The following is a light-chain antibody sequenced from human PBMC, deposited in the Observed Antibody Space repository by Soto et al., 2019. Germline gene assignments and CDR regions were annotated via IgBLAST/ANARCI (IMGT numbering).Light chain of an antibody. CDR1: QSISSW. Sequence: DIQITQSPSNLSASVGDRVTITCRASQSISSWLAWYQQKPRKATKLLLYDASSFESGVPPRFSGSGSGTEFTLTFSSLQTDDFATYYCQQYNSYSLTFGGGTKVEIK. J-gene: IGKJ4*01. CDR2: DAS. V-gene: IGKV1-5*01. CDR3: QQYNSYSLT.